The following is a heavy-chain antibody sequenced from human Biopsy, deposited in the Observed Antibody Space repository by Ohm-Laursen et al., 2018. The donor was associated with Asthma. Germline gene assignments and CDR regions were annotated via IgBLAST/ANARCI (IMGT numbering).Heavy chain of an antibody. CDR1: GGTFNTYV. CDR3: ARKAGSCISRTCYSLDF. J-gene: IGHJ4*02. D-gene: IGHD2-2*01. V-gene: IGHV1-69*13. CDR2: INSVFGTT. Sequence: SVKVSCNSLGGTFNTYVIGWVRQAPGQGLEWMGGINSVFGTTTYPQKFQDRVTINADDSTSTVYMELSSLRSEDTAVYYCARKAGSCISRTCYSLDFWGQGTLVTVSS.